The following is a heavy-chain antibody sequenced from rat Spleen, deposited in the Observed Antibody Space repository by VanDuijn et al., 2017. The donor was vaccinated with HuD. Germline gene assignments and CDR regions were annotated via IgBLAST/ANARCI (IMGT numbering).Heavy chain of an antibody. CDR1: GFIFSDYY. J-gene: IGHJ2*01. D-gene: IGHD1-7*01. CDR3: ARGHTLGLDYFDY. CDR2: ISYEGTGT. V-gene: IGHV5-22*01. Sequence: EVQLVESGGGLVQPGRSLKLSCAVSGFIFSDYYMVWVRQAPKKGLEWVASISYEGTGTYYGDSVKGRFTISRDNAKSTLFLQMNSLRSEDTATYYCARGHTLGLDYFDYWGQGVMVTVSS.